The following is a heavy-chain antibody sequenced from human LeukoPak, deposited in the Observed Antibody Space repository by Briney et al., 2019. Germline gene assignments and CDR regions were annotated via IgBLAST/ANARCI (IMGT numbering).Heavy chain of an antibody. CDR3: ARVVPIAAAGRYNWFDP. CDR1: GGTFSSYA. V-gene: IGHV1-69*13. Sequence: ASVKVSCKASGGTFSSYAISWVRQAPGQGLEWMGGIIPIFGTANFAQKFQGRVTITADESTSTVYMELSSLRSEDTAVYYCARVVPIAAAGRYNWFDPWGQGTLVTVSS. CDR2: IIPIFGTA. J-gene: IGHJ5*02. D-gene: IGHD6-13*01.